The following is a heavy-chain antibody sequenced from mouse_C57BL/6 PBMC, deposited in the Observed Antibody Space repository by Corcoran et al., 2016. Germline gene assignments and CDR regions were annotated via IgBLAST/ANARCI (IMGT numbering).Heavy chain of an antibody. Sequence: EVKLLQSGGGLVQPGGSLKLSCAASGIDFSRYWMSWVRRAPGKGLEWIGEINPDSSTINYAPSLKDKFIISRDNAKNTLYLQMSKVRSEDTALYYCARAYDYDWFAYWGQGTLVTVSA. CDR3: ARAYDYDWFAY. D-gene: IGHD2-4*01. V-gene: IGHV4-1*01. CDR2: INPDSSTI. CDR1: GIDFSRYW. J-gene: IGHJ3*01.